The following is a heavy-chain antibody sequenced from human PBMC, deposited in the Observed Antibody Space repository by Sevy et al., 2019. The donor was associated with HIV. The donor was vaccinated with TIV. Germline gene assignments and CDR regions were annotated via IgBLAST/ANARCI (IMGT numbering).Heavy chain of an antibody. CDR3: ARESMVQGVLEGMDV. J-gene: IGHJ6*02. CDR2: IYQSGST. V-gene: IGHV4-30-2*01. CDR1: GGSINSGDSS. Sequence: SETLSLTCAVSGGSINSGDSSWSWIRQPPGKGLEWIGYIYQSGSTYYNPSLKSRVTISVDRSKNQFSLKLSSVTAADTAVYYCARESMVQGVLEGMDVWGQRTTVTVSS. D-gene: IGHD3-10*01.